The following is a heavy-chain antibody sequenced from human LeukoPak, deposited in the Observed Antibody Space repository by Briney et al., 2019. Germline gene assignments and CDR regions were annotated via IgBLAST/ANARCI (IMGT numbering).Heavy chain of an antibody. Sequence: GASVKVSCKASGYTFTSYGISWVRQAPGQGLEWMGWISAYNGNTNYAQKLQGRVTMTTDTSTSTAYMELRSLRFDDTAVYYCATDLLSSGWPRPDSWGQGTLVTVSS. D-gene: IGHD6-19*01. CDR2: ISAYNGNT. J-gene: IGHJ4*02. V-gene: IGHV1-18*01. CDR3: ATDLLSSGWPRPDS. CDR1: GYTFTSYG.